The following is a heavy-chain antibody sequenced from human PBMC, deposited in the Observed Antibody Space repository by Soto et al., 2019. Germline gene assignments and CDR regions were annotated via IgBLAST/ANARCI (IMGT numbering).Heavy chain of an antibody. Sequence: GGSLRLSCAASGFTFSDYYMSWVRQAPGKGLEWLSYISSSGSTVNYADSVKGRFTISRDNAKNSLYLQVNSLRAEDTAVYHCARQADKDYGDYNFDYWGQGTLVTVSS. D-gene: IGHD4-17*01. J-gene: IGHJ4*02. CDR3: ARQADKDYGDYNFDY. V-gene: IGHV3-11*01. CDR2: ISSSGSTV. CDR1: GFTFSDYY.